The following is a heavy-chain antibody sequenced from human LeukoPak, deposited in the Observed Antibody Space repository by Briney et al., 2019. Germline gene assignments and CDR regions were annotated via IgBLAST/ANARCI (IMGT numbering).Heavy chain of an antibody. CDR1: GFTFSNYA. V-gene: IGHV3-21*01. CDR3: ARVDSLEQLGRYYYYYMDV. Sequence: PGGSLRLSCAASGFTFSNYAMSWVRQAPGKGLEWVSGLSSSSSYIYYAESVKGRFTISRDNAKNSLYLQMNSLRAEDTAVYYCARVDSLEQLGRYYYYYMDVWGKGTTVTVSS. D-gene: IGHD6-13*01. J-gene: IGHJ6*03. CDR2: LSSSSSYI.